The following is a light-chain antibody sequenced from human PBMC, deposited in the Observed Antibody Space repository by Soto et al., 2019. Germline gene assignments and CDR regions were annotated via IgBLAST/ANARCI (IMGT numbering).Light chain of an antibody. CDR3: HQYDSWPPYT. CDR2: GAS. V-gene: IGKV3-15*01. CDR1: QSISIN. J-gene: IGKJ2*01. Sequence: IVMTQSPATLSVSPGERATLSCRASQSISINLAWYQQKLGQAPRLLIYGASTRATDIPARFSGSGSGTEFTLTISSLQSEDYAIYYCHQYDSWPPYTFGQGTKV.